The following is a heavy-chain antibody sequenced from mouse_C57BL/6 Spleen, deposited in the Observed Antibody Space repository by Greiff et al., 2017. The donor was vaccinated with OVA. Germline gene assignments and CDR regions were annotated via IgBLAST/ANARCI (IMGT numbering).Heavy chain of an antibody. CDR3: ARSRYSNYFDS. D-gene: IGHD2-5*01. CDR1: GYTFTSYW. Sequence: QVQLQQPGAELVRPGSSVKLSCKASGYTFTSYWMDWVKQRPGQGLEWIGNIYPSDSETHYNQKFKDKATLTVDKSSSTAYMQLSSLTSEDSAVYYCARSRYSNYFDSWGQGTTLTVSS. CDR2: IYPSDSET. J-gene: IGHJ2*01. V-gene: IGHV1-61*01.